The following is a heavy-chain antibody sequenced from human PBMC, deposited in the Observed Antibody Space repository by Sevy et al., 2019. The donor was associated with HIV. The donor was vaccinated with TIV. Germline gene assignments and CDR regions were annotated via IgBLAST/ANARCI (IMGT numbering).Heavy chain of an antibody. J-gene: IGHJ3*02. D-gene: IGHD3-9*01. Sequence: SETLSLTCAVSAYSVSSAYSWGWIRQPPGKGLEWIGNIYQSGNTYYNPSLKSRVTISVDTSNNQFSLRLTSVTAADTAVHYCASFGRMVIISGDVFEIWGQGTMVTVSS. CDR3: ASFGRMVIISGDVFEI. CDR1: AYSVSSAYS. V-gene: IGHV4-38-2*01. CDR2: IYQSGNT.